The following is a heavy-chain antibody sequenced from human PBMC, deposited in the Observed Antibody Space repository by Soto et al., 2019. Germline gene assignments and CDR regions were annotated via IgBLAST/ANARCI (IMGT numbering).Heavy chain of an antibody. D-gene: IGHD3-22*01. CDR2: IIPIFGTA. J-gene: IGHJ4*02. V-gene: IGHV1-69*01. CDR3: ASAGCYYDSSGYEIDY. CDR1: GGTFSSYA. Sequence: QVQLVQSGAEVKKPGSSVKVSCKASGGTFSSYAISWVRQAPGQGLEWMGGIIPIFGTANYAQKFQGRVTITADESTSTASMGLSSLRSEDTAVYYCASAGCYYDSSGYEIDYWGQGTLVTVSS.